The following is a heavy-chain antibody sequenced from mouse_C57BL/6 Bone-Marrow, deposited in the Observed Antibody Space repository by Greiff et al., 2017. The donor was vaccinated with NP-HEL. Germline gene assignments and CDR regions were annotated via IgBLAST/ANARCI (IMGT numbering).Heavy chain of an antibody. CDR2: IYPRSGNT. V-gene: IGHV1-81*01. J-gene: IGHJ4*01. D-gene: IGHD1-1*01. CDR3: ASPYYYGSSYWAMDY. CDR1: GYTFPSYG. Sequence: QVQLQQSGAELARPGASVQLSCKASGYTFPSYGISWVQQRTGQGLEWIGEIYPRSGNTYYNEKFKGKATLTAHKSYRTAYMELRSLTSEDSAVYFCASPYYYGSSYWAMDYWGQGTSVTVSS.